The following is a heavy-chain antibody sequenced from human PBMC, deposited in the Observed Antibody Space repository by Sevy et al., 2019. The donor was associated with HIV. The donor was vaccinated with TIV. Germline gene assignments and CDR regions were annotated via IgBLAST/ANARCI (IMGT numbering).Heavy chain of an antibody. V-gene: IGHV3-30*18. D-gene: IGHD3-9*01. Sequence: GGYLRLCCAVSGIIFTTSGMHWVRQAPGKGLEWVAVISYDGRNKLYGDSVKGRFTISRDNSKNILYLQMNSLRVEDTAVYYCAKDFTGYNGMDVWGQGTMVTVSS. CDR3: AKDFTGYNGMDV. CDR2: ISYDGRNK. J-gene: IGHJ6*02. CDR1: GIIFTTSG.